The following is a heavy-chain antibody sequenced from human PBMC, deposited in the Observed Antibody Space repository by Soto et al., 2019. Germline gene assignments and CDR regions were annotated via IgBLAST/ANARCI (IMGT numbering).Heavy chain of an antibody. V-gene: IGHV4-34*01. J-gene: IGHJ4*02. CDR3: ARDKITGLFDC. CDR1: GGSFSGYY. Sequence: SDTLSLTCAVYGGSFSGYYWTWIRQPPGTGLEWIGEINHSGSTNYNPSLKSRVTISVDTSKNQFSLKLTSVTAADTAVYYCARDKITGLFDCWGQGTVVTVSS. CDR2: INHSGST. D-gene: IGHD2-8*02.